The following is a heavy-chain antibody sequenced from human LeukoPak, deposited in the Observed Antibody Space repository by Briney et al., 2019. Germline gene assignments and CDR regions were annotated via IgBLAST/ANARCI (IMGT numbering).Heavy chain of an antibody. V-gene: IGHV1-2*02. Sequence: WASVKVSCKASGYTFTCYYMHWVRQARGQGLESMGWINPNSGGTNYAQKFQGRVTMTRDTSNSTAYMELSRLRSDDTAVYYCASLRYYYDSSGHDYWGPGTLVTVSS. D-gene: IGHD3-22*01. CDR1: GYTFTCYY. J-gene: IGHJ4*02. CDR3: ASLRYYYDSSGHDY. CDR2: INPNSGGT.